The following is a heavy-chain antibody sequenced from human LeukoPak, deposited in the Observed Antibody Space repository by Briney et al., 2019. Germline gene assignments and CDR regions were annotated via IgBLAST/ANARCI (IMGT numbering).Heavy chain of an antibody. Sequence: GGSLRLSCAASGFTFSSYSMNWVRQAPGKGLEWVSYISSSSSTIYYADSVKGRFTISRDNAKNSLYLQMNSLRAEDTAVYYCAREMPLYSSSSLGFDYWGQGTLVTVSS. CDR1: GFTFSSYS. D-gene: IGHD6-6*01. CDR3: AREMPLYSSSSLGFDY. J-gene: IGHJ4*02. V-gene: IGHV3-48*04. CDR2: ISSSSSTI.